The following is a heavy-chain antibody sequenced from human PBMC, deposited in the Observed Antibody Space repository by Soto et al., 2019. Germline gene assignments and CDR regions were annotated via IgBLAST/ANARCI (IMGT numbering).Heavy chain of an antibody. CDR2: IYHSGTT. J-gene: IGHJ5*02. V-gene: IGHV4-39*07. CDR1: GGSISSGDYY. CDR3: ARYLRNWFDP. Sequence: SETLSLTCTFSGGSISSGDYYWSWVRQTPGKGLEYIGEIYHSGTTNYNPSLKTRVTISLDTSKNQFSLRLTSVTAADTAVYFCARYLRNWFDPWGQGILVTVSS.